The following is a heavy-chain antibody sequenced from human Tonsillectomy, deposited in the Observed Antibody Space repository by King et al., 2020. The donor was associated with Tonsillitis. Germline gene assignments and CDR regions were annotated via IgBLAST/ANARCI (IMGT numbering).Heavy chain of an antibody. D-gene: IGHD1-26*01. CDR1: GLIFSTSG. V-gene: IGHV3-30*18. CDR3: AKSSSGSYWVFDY. Sequence: VQLVESGGGVVQPGRSLRLSCAASGLIFSTSGMHLVLQAPGKWLEGVAIISNDGGNKLYEDSVKGRFTISRDNSKNKMYLQMNSLRAEDTAVYYCAKSSSGSYWVFDYWGQGTLVTVSS. J-gene: IGHJ4*02. CDR2: ISNDGGNK.